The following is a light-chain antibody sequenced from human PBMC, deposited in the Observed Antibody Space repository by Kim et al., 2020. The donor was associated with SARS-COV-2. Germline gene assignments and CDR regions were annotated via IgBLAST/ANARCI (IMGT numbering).Light chain of an antibody. CDR1: QSLVHSDGSTY. Sequence: EVLMTQSPLSLPVTLGQPASISYRSSQSLVHSDGSTYLNWFHQRPGQSPRRLIYKVSNRDSGVPDRFSGSGSGTDFTLRISRVEAEDVGVYYCMQGTHWLYTFGQGTKLEI. CDR2: KVS. CDR3: MQGTHWLYT. V-gene: IGKV2-30*02. J-gene: IGKJ2*01.